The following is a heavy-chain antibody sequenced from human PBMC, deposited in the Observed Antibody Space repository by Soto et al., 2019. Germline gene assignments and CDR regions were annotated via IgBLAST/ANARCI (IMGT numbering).Heavy chain of an antibody. Sequence: EVQLVESGGGLVQPGGSLRLSCEASGFTLSSYSMNWARPAPGQGLEWVSYISSSSSTIYYEDSVKGRFTSSRDNAKNSLYLQMNSRRDEDTAVYYCARDNPRSSGWDVWGQGTTVTVSS. CDR1: GFTLSSYS. V-gene: IGHV3-48*02. CDR3: ARDNPRSSGWDV. CDR2: ISSSSSTI. J-gene: IGHJ6*02.